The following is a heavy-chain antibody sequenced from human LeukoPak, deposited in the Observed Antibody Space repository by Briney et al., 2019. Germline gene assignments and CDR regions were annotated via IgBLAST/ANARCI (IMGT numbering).Heavy chain of an antibody. V-gene: IGHV1-8*01. D-gene: IGHD6-6*01. Sequence: GASVKVSCKASGYTFASNDINWVRQATGHRLEWMGWMNPNSGNTGYAQKFQGRVTMTRDTSINTAYMELSNLRSEDTAVYYCARSTDSSAPYYYYHMDVWGEGTTVTVSS. CDR3: ARSTDSSAPYYYYHMDV. J-gene: IGHJ6*03. CDR2: MNPNSGNT. CDR1: GYTFASND.